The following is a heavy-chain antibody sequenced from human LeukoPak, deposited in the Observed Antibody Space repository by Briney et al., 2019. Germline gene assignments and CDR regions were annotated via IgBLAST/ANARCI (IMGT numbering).Heavy chain of an antibody. J-gene: IGHJ5*02. D-gene: IGHD2-2*01. CDR2: ISGSGGST. V-gene: IGHV3-23*01. Sequence: PGRSLRLSCAASGFTFSSYGMHWVRQAPGKGLEWVSAISGSGGSTYYADSVKGRFTISRDNSKNTLYLQMNSLRAEDTAVYYCAKQDIVVVPAAMWFDPWGQGTLVTVSS. CDR3: AKQDIVVVPAAMWFDP. CDR1: GFTFSSYG.